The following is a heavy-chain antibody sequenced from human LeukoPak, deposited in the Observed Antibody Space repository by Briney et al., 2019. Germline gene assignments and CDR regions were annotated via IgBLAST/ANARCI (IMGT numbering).Heavy chain of an antibody. CDR3: ARDSGDYYDSSAPHGFDP. CDR1: GFNFGIYS. D-gene: IGHD3-22*01. V-gene: IGHV3-21*01. CDR2: ISSSSSYI. Sequence: PGGSLRLSCTASGFNFGIYSMNWVRQAPGKGLECVSSISSSSSYIYYADSVKGRFTISRDNAKNSLYLQMNSLRAEDTAVYYCARDSGDYYDSSAPHGFDPWGQGTLVTVSS. J-gene: IGHJ5*02.